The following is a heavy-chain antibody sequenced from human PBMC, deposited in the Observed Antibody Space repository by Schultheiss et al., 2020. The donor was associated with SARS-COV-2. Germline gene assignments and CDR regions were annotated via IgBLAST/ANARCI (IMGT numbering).Heavy chain of an antibody. Sequence: GGSLRLSCAASGFTFSSYSMNWVRQAPGKGLEWVSSISSSSSYIYYADSVKGRFTISRDNSKNTLYLQMNSLRAEDTAVYYCARDRTAESPAGDYWGQGTMVTVSS. CDR3: ARDRTAESPAGDY. V-gene: IGHV3-21*01. D-gene: IGHD1-14*01. CDR1: GFTFSSYS. CDR2: ISSSSSYI. J-gene: IGHJ4*02.